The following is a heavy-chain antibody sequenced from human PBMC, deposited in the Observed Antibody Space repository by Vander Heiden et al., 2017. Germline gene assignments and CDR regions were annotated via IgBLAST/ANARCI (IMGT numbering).Heavy chain of an antibody. V-gene: IGHV3-15*01. CDR2: IKSKPDGGTT. CDR1: GFPFSNAW. Sequence: EVQLVESGGGLVKPGGSLRLSCAASGFPFSNAWLSWVRQAPGKGLEWVARIKSKPDGGTTDYAAPVKGRFTISRDDSKNTLYLKMNSMNTEETAVYYCTTPSSWWYQLRYYFDYWGQGTLVTVYS. D-gene: IGHD2-15*01. CDR3: TTPSSWWYQLRYYFDY. J-gene: IGHJ4*02.